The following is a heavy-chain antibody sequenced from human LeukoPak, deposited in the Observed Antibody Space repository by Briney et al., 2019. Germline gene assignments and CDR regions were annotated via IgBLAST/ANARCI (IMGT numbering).Heavy chain of an antibody. Sequence: SETLSLTCTVSGGSISSYYWRWIRQPAGKGLEWIGRIYTSGSTNYNPSLKSRVTMSVDTSKNQFSLKLSSVTAADTAVYYCARERIVGATHAFDIWGQGTMVTVSS. J-gene: IGHJ3*02. V-gene: IGHV4-4*07. CDR1: GGSISSYY. CDR3: ARERIVGATHAFDI. CDR2: IYTSGST. D-gene: IGHD1-26*01.